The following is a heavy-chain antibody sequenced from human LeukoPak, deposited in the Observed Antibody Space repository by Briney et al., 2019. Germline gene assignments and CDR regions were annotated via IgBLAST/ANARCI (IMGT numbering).Heavy chain of an antibody. J-gene: IGHJ4*02. CDR1: GFTLGDYG. Sequence: GGSQRLSCTRCGFTLGDYGMSWVRQAPGKGLEWVGFIRSKEYGGTTEYDASVKGRFTVSRDDSKNIAYLQMNSLKTEDTAVYYCGRGSTVRGAKYYFDYWGQGTLVTVSS. CDR2: IRSKEYGGTT. D-gene: IGHD3-10*01. CDR3: GRGSTVRGAKYYFDY. V-gene: IGHV3-49*04.